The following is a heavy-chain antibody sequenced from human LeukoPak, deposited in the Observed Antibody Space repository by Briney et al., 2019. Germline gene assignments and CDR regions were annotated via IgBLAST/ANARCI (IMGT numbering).Heavy chain of an antibody. J-gene: IGHJ4*02. CDR1: GGTFSSYA. Sequence: ASVKVSCKASGGTFSSYAISWVRQAPGQGLEWMGRIIPILGIANYAQKFQGRVTITADKSTSTAYMELSSLRSEDTAVYYCARDMGATGFDYWGQGTLVTVSS. V-gene: IGHV1-69*04. D-gene: IGHD1-26*01. CDR3: ARDMGATGFDY. CDR2: IIPILGIA.